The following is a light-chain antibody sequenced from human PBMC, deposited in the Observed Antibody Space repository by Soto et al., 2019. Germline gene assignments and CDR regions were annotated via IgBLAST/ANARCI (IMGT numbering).Light chain of an antibody. V-gene: IGKV3-15*01. J-gene: IGKJ1*01. CDR2: GAS. CDR3: QQYNDWPPV. Sequence: DIVMTQSPATLSVSPGERATLSCRASQSVHSNLAWYQQKPGQAPRLLFHGASTRATDVPARFSGSGSGTEFTLTISSLQSEDFAIYYCQQYNDWPPVFGQGTKVE. CDR1: QSVHSN.